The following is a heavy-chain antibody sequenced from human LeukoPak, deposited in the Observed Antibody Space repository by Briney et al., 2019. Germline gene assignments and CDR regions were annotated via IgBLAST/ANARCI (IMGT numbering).Heavy chain of an antibody. CDR1: GFTFSSYA. CDR3: AKEFAYHCYYGMDV. V-gene: IGHV3-23*01. Sequence: GGSLGLSCAASGFTFSSYAMNWVRQAPGKGLEWVSGVSGSGGSTYYADSVKGRFTISRDNSKNTLYLQMNSLRAEDTAVYYCAKEFAYHCYYGMDVWGQGTTVTVSS. J-gene: IGHJ6*02. CDR2: VSGSGGST.